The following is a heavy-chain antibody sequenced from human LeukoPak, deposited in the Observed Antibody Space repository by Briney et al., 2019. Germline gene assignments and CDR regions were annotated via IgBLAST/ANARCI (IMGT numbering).Heavy chain of an antibody. Sequence: GGSLRLSCAASGFTVSSNYMSWVRQAPGKGREWVSVIYSGGSTYYADSVKGRFTISRDNSKNTLCLQMNSLRAEDTAVYYCARDRSSGSRVEFFFDYWGQGTLVTVSS. CDR1: GFTVSSNY. J-gene: IGHJ4*02. CDR2: IYSGGST. CDR3: ARDRSSGSRVEFFFDY. D-gene: IGHD6-19*01. V-gene: IGHV3-66*02.